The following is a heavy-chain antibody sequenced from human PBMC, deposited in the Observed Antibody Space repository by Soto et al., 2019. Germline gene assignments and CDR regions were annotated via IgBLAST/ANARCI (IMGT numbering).Heavy chain of an antibody. CDR1: GYTFTGYY. CDR2: INPNSGGT. V-gene: IGHV1-2*04. D-gene: IGHD7-27*01. J-gene: IGHJ4*02. CDR3: GRGGLGIVNYFDY. Sequence: ASVKVSCKASGYTFTGYYMHWVRQAPGQGLEWMGWINPNSGGTNYAQKFQGWVTMTRDTSISTAYMELSRLRSDDTAVYYCGRGGLGIVNYFDYWGQGTLVTVSS.